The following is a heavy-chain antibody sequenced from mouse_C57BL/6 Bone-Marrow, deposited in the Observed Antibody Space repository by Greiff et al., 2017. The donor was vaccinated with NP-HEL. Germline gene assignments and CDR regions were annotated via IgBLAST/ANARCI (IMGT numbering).Heavy chain of an antibody. J-gene: IGHJ4*01. V-gene: IGHV14-4*01. CDR1: GFNIKDDY. CDR2: IDPENGDT. CDR3: TTFITTVVASYYAMDY. Sequence: EVQLQESGAELVRPGASVKLSCTASGFNIKDDYMHWVKQRPEQGLEWIGRIDPENGDTEYASKFQGKATITADTSSNTAYLQLSSLTSEDTAVYYCTTFITTVVASYYAMDYWGQGTSVTVSS. D-gene: IGHD1-1*01.